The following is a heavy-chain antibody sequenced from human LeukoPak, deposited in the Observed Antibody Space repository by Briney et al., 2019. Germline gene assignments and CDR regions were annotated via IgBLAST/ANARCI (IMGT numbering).Heavy chain of an antibody. CDR2: IIPMFGAT. Sequence: ASVKVSCKASGDTFRSFTINWVRQAPGQGLEWMGGIIPMFGATNYAQKFQGRVTITADESTSTAYMELSSLRSEDTAVYFCARGPGGSPAPFGFDYWGQGTLVSVSS. J-gene: IGHJ4*02. V-gene: IGHV1-69*01. D-gene: IGHD1-26*01. CDR3: ARGPGGSPAPFGFDY. CDR1: GDTFRSFT.